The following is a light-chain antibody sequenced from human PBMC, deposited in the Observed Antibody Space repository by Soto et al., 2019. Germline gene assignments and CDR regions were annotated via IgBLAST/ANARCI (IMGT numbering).Light chain of an antibody. Sequence: DIQMTQSPSTLSASVGDRVTITCRASQSISSWLAWYQQKPGKAPKLLIYDASSLESGVPSRFRGSGSGTEIHLPISSLPPYEFGNLYCQKLNSYSGTVRQRTKVGNK. CDR2: DAS. V-gene: IGKV1-5*01. CDR1: QSISSW. CDR3: QKLNSYSGT. J-gene: IGKJ1*01.